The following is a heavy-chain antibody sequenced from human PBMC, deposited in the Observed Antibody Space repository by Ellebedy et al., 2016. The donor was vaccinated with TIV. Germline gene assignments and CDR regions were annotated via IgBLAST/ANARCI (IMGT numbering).Heavy chain of an antibody. CDR3: ARGNRRIRGAFDI. CDR1: GFTFSSFA. Sequence: GESLKISCAASGFTFSSFAMHWVRQAPGEGLEWVAVISYDGSNKYYADSVKGRFTISRDSSKNTLDLQMNSLRTDDTAFYSCARGNRRIRGAFDIWGQGTVVTVSS. J-gene: IGHJ3*02. D-gene: IGHD2/OR15-2a*01. V-gene: IGHV3-30-3*01. CDR2: ISYDGSNK.